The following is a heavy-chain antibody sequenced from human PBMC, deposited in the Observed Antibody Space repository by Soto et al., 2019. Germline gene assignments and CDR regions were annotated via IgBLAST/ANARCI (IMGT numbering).Heavy chain of an antibody. CDR3: AREIVTAGGNNYFDP. Sequence: PSETLSLTCGVSGGTVARSHWWSWVRQSPGGGLEWIGNVYHTGDNNINPSLQSRVTISVDKSNYQFSLRLNSLTAADTAVYFCAREIVTAGGNNYFDPWGPGTLVTVSS. D-gene: IGHD2-21*02. CDR2: VYHTGDN. J-gene: IGHJ5*02. CDR1: GGTVARSHW. V-gene: IGHV4-4*02.